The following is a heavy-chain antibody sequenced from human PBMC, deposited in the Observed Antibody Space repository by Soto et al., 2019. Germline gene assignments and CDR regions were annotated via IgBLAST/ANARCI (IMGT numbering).Heavy chain of an antibody. CDR2: LSDRGTS. V-gene: IGHV3-53*01. CDR3: AGDYASGAYDF. D-gene: IGHD5-12*01. CDR1: VFAVSID. J-gene: IGHJ4*02. Sequence: GGSLRLSCAASVFAVSIDMSWVRQAPGKGLEWVSTLSDRGTSHYADSVTGRFSVSRDNSKNTLYLQMNGLRVDDTAIYYCAGDYASGAYDFRGQGTQVTVSS.